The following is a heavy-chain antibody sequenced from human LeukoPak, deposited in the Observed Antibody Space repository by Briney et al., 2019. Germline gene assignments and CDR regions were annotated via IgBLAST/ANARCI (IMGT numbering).Heavy chain of an antibody. CDR1: GYTFTSYY. Sequence: ASVKVSCKASGYTFTSYYIHWVRQAPGQGLEYMGSINLNSGGTNYAQKFQGRVTVTRDTSISTAYMELRSLRSDDTAVYYCAREPGGTGYFDYWGQGTLVTVSS. CDR2: INLNSGGT. CDR3: AREPGGTGYFDY. V-gene: IGHV1-2*02. J-gene: IGHJ4*02. D-gene: IGHD1-1*01.